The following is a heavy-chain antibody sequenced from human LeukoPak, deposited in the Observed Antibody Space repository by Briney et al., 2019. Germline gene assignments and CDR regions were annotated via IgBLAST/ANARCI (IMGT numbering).Heavy chain of an antibody. V-gene: IGHV4-61*02. CDR2: IYTSGST. D-gene: IGHD3-22*01. CDR3: TRVWEYTVYYAGSGETFDI. J-gene: IGHJ3*02. CDR1: GGSISSDSYY. Sequence: SGTLSLSCTVSGGSISSDSYYWSWIPQPAGKGLEWIGRIYTSGSTNYNPSLKSCDTISVDTSKNQFSLKLSSVTAADTAVYYCTRVWEYTVYYAGSGETFDIWGQGTMVTVSS.